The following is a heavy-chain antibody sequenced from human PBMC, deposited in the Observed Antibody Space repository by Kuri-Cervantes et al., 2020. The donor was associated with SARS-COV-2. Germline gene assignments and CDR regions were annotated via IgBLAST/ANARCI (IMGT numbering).Heavy chain of an antibody. V-gene: IGHV1-24*01. J-gene: IGHJ6*03. Sequence: ASVKVSCKVSGYTLTELSMHWVRQAPGKGLEWMGGFDPEDGETIYAQKFQGRVTMTGNTSISTAYMELSSLRSEDTAVYYCARRYYMDVWGKGTTVTVSS. CDR3: ARRYYMDV. CDR2: FDPEDGET. CDR1: GYTLTELS.